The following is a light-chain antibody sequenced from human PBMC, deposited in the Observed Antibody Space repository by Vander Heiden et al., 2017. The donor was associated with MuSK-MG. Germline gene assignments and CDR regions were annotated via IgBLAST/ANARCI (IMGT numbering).Light chain of an antibody. Sequence: YELTQPSSVSVPPGQTARITCSGDVLGRKYARWFQQKPGQAPLLLIYKDSERPSGIPERFSGSSSGTTITLTISGAQVEDEAEYYCYCATDNYLGLFGGGTKLTVL. CDR2: KDS. V-gene: IGLV3-27*01. J-gene: IGLJ2*01. CDR1: VLGRKY. CDR3: YCATDNYLGL.